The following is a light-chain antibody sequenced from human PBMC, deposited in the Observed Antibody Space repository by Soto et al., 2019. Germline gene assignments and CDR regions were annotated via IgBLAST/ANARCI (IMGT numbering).Light chain of an antibody. Sequence: QSVLTQPPSASGTPGQRVTISCSGSSSNIGSNYVYWYQQLPGTAPKLLIYRNNQRPSGVPDRFSGSKSGTSASLAISGLRSEDEADYYWAEWDDGLRGLSYVFGTGTKVTVL. CDR1: SSNIGSNY. V-gene: IGLV1-47*01. J-gene: IGLJ1*01. CDR2: RNN. CDR3: AEWDDGLRGLSYV.